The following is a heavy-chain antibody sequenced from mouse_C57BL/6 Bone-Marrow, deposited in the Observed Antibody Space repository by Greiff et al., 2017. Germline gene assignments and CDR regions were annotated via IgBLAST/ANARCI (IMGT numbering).Heavy chain of an antibody. D-gene: IGHD4-1*01. CDR1: GYTFTSYW. CDR2: IYPTSGRT. Sequence: VQLQQPGAELVKPGASVKMSCKASGYTFTSYWITWVKQRPGQGLEWIGDIYPTSGRTNYNEKFKSKAILTVETSSNTDYMQLSSLTSEDSAVFYCARSGPLGRSFDYWGQGTTLTVSS. V-gene: IGHV1-55*01. CDR3: ARSGPLGRSFDY. J-gene: IGHJ2*01.